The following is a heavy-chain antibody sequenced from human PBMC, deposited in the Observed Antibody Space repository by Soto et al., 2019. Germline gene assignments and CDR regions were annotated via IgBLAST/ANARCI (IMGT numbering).Heavy chain of an antibody. CDR2: ISYDGSNK. V-gene: IGHV3-30*18. CDR3: AKGIGIAAAGPSGYGMDV. D-gene: IGHD6-13*01. CDR1: GFTFSSYG. Sequence: GGSLRLSCAASGFTFSSYGMHWVRQAPGKGLEWVAVISYDGSNKYYADSVKGRFTISRDNSKNTLYLQMNSLRAEDTAVYYCAKGIGIAAAGPSGYGMDVWGQGTTVTVSS. J-gene: IGHJ6*02.